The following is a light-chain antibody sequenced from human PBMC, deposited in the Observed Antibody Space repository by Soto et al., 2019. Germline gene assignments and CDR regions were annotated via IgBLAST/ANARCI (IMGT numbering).Light chain of an antibody. CDR2: VNTDGSH. Sequence: QLVLTQSPSASASLGASVKLTCTLSSGHSVYAIAWHQQQPEKGPRYLMKVNTDGSHTKGDGIPDRFSGSSSGAERYLTISSLQSEDEADYYCQTWSTGIRVFGGGTQLTVL. CDR3: QTWSTGIRV. CDR1: SGHSVYA. V-gene: IGLV4-69*01. J-gene: IGLJ3*02.